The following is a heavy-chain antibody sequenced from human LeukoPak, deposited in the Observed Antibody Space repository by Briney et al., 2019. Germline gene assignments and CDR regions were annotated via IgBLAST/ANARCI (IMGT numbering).Heavy chain of an antibody. CDR1: GFTFDDYA. Sequence: PGRSLRLSCAASGFTFDDYAMHWVRQAPGKGLEWVSGISWNSGSIGYADSVKGRFTISRDNAKNSLYLQMNSLRAEDTALFYCAKGGFTMMGGGTLDACDIGGQGTMVTVSS. CDR2: ISWNSGSI. D-gene: IGHD3-22*01. CDR3: AKGGFTMMGGGTLDACDI. V-gene: IGHV3-9*01. J-gene: IGHJ3*02.